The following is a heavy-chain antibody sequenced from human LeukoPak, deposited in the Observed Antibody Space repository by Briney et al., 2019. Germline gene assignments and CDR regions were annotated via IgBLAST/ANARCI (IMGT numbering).Heavy chain of an antibody. V-gene: IGHV3-7*03. CDR2: INHNGNVN. CDR1: GFTFSSYW. Sequence: GGSLRLSCAASGFTFSSYWMNWARQAPGKGLEWVASINHNGNVNYYVDSVKGRFTISRDNAKNSLYLQMNSLRAEDTAVYYCARDHVLRFLEWPPDFDYWGQGTLVTVSS. CDR3: ARDHVLRFLEWPPDFDY. D-gene: IGHD3-3*01. J-gene: IGHJ4*02.